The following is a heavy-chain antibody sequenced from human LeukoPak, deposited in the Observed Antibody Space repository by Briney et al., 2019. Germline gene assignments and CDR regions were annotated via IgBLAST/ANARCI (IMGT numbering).Heavy chain of an antibody. J-gene: IGHJ4*02. D-gene: IGHD2-21*02. CDR2: ISSSSSYI. CDR3: ARVSYCGGDCSTGSFDY. CDR1: GFTFSASD. V-gene: IGHV3-21*01. Sequence: GGSLRLSCAASGFTFSASDMNWVRQTPGKGLEWVSSISSSSSYIYYADSVKGRFTTSRDNAKNSLYLQMNSLRAEDTAVYYCARVSYCGGDCSTGSFDYWGQGTLVTVSS.